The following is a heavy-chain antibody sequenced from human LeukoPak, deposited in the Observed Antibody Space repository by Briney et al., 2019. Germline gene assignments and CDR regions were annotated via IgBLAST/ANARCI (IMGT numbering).Heavy chain of an antibody. D-gene: IGHD4-23*01. CDR1: GFTFSSYA. CDR2: ISGSGGST. J-gene: IGHJ4*02. Sequence: PGASLRFSCAASGFTFSSYAMSWVRQAPGKGLEWVSAISGSGGSTYYADSVKGRFTISRDNSKNTLYLQMNSLRAEDTAVYYCAKLGRTVVTRGYFDYWGQGTLVTVSS. CDR3: AKLGRTVVTRGYFDY. V-gene: IGHV3-23*01.